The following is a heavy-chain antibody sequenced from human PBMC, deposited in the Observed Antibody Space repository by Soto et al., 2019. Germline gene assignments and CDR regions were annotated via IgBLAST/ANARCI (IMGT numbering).Heavy chain of an antibody. D-gene: IGHD5-18*01. V-gene: IGHV3-23*01. CDR1: GFTFSSYA. J-gene: IGHJ4*02. Sequence: GGSLRLSCAASGFTFSSYAMSWVRQAPGKGLEWVSAISGSGGSTYYADSVKGRFTISRDNSKNTLYLQMNSLRAEDTAVYYCANSGTWADGYSPFDYWGQGTLVTVSS. CDR2: ISGSGGST. CDR3: ANSGTWADGYSPFDY.